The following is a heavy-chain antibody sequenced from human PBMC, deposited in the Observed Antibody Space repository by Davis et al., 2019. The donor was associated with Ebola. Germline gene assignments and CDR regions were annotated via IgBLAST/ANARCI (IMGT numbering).Heavy chain of an antibody. J-gene: IGHJ4*02. CDR3: ARGLIGTKGDLREGY. CDR2: IKQDGTDK. V-gene: IGHV3-7*03. D-gene: IGHD2-2*01. CDR1: GFTFSNYW. Sequence: GESLKISCVASGFTFSNYWMSWVRQAPGKGLEWVANIKQDGTDKYYVDSVKGRFTISRDNGKNSLYLQLNSLRAEDTAVYYCARGLIGTKGDLREGYWGQGTLVTVSS.